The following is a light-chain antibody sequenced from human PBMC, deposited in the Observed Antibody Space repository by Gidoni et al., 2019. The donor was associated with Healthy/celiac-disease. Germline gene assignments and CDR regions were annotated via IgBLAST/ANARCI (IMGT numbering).Light chain of an antibody. CDR2: AAS. J-gene: IGKJ1*01. Sequence: DLNMTHSPSSLSAYVGDRVTITCRASQSISSYLNWYQQKPGKAPKLMIYAASSLQSGVPSRFSGSGSGTDFTITISSLQPEDVATYYCQQSYSTPWTFGQGTKVEIK. CDR3: QQSYSTPWT. V-gene: IGKV1-39*01. CDR1: QSISSY.